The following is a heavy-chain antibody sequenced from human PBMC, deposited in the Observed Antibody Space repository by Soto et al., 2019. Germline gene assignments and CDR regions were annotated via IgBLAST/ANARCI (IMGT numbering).Heavy chain of an antibody. D-gene: IGHD6-13*01. CDR2: ISSSSSYI. Sequence: GGSLRLSCAASGFTFSSYSMDWVRQAPGKGLEWVSSISSSSSYIYYADSVKGRFTISRDNAKNSLYLQMNSLRAEDTAVYYCARDLSIAGAGTDYYYYYGMDVWGQGTTVTVSS. V-gene: IGHV3-21*01. CDR3: ARDLSIAGAGTDYYYYYGMDV. CDR1: GFTFSSYS. J-gene: IGHJ6*02.